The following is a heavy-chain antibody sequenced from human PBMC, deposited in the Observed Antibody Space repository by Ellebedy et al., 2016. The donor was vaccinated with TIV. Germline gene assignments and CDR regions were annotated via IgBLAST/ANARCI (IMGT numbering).Heavy chain of an antibody. J-gene: IGHJ4*02. CDR3: ARDPVGVDPTDYFDY. CDR2: INPNSCCT. Sequence: AASVKVSCKASVYTFTSYDINFVRQATGKGLEWMGWINPNSCCTNYSQKFQGWVTMTRDTSISTAYMELSRLRSEDTAVYYCARDPVGVDPTDYFDYWGQGTLVTVSS. D-gene: IGHD3-3*01. V-gene: IGHV1-2*04. CDR1: VYTFTSYD.